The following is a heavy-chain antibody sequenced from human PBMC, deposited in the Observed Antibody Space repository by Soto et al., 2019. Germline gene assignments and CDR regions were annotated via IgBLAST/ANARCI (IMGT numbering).Heavy chain of an antibody. D-gene: IGHD3-22*01. J-gene: IGHJ6*02. CDR2: IIPIFGTA. V-gene: IGHV1-69*13. Sequence: SVKVSCKASGGTFSSYAMSWVRQAPGQGLEWMGGIIPIFGTANYAQKFQGRVTITADESTSTAYMELSSLRSEDTAVYYCARDGGYYYDSSGYPPPTLYGMDVWGQGTTVTVSS. CDR3: ARDGGYYYDSSGYPPPTLYGMDV. CDR1: GGTFSSYA.